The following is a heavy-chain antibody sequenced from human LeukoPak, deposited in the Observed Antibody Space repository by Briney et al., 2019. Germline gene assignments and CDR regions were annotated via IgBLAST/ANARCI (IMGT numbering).Heavy chain of an antibody. J-gene: IGHJ3*02. V-gene: IGHV3-74*01. CDR2: INIDGSTT. Sequence: PGGSLTLSCAASGFTFSSYWMQWVRQVPGKGLVWVSRINIDGSTTNYADSVKGRYTISRDNAKNTLSLQMNSLRAEDTAVYYCARKAIYGSAAFDIWGQGTMVTVSS. CDR3: ARKAIYGSAAFDI. CDR1: GFTFSSYW. D-gene: IGHD4-17*01.